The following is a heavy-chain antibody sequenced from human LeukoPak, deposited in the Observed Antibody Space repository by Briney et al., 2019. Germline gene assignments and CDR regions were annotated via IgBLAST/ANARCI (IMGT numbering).Heavy chain of an antibody. J-gene: IGHJ4*02. CDR3: VRDLGYSYGLIDY. D-gene: IGHD5-18*01. CDR2: ISSSSSYI. CDR1: GFTFSSYS. V-gene: IGHV3-21*01. Sequence: PGGSLRLSCAASGFTFSSYSMNWVRQAPGKGLEWVSSISSSSSYIYYAGSVKGRFTISRDNAKNSLYLQMNSLRAEDTAVYYCVRDLGYSYGLIDYWGQGTLVTVSS.